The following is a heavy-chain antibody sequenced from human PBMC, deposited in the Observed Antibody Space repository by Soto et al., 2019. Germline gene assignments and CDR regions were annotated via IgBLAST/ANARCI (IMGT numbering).Heavy chain of an antibody. V-gene: IGHV5-51*01. CDR3: ARHGDGYNFKYYGMDV. D-gene: IGHD5-12*01. CDR2: IYPGDSDT. J-gene: IGHJ6*02. Sequence: PGASLKISCKGSGYSFTSYWIGWVRQMPGKGLEWVGIIYPGDSDTRYSPSFQGQVTISADKSISTAYLQWSSLKASDTAMYYCARHGDGYNFKYYGMDVWGRGTTVTVSS. CDR1: GYSFTSYW.